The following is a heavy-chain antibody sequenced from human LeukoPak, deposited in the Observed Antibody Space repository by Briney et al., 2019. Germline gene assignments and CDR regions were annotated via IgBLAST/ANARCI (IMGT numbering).Heavy chain of an antibody. Sequence: SETLSLTCVVYGGSFSGYHWSWIRQSLGEGLEWVGDIKPSGIIYYIPSLKSRLTISVDTSKNQFSLKLRSVTAADTAVYYCARGRHDITMIVVVMTSVSYYLDVWGKGTTVTVS. CDR2: IKPSGII. D-gene: IGHD3-22*01. CDR3: ARGRHDITMIVVVMTSVSYYLDV. CDR1: GGSFSGYH. J-gene: IGHJ6*03. V-gene: IGHV4-34*01.